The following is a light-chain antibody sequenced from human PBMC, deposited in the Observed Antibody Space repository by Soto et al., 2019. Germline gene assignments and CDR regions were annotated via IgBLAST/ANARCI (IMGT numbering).Light chain of an antibody. J-gene: IGLJ1*01. V-gene: IGLV1-40*01. CDR1: SSNIGAGYD. Sequence: QSVLTQPPSVSRAPGQRVTISCTGSSSNIGAGYDVHWYQQPPGTAPKLLIYGNSNRPSGVPDRFSGSKSGTSASLAITGLQAEDEADYYCQSYDSSLSGYVFGTGTKVTV. CDR3: QSYDSSLSGYV. CDR2: GNS.